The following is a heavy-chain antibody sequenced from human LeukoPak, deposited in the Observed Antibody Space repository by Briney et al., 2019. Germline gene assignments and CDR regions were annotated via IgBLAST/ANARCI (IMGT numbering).Heavy chain of an antibody. J-gene: IGHJ6*03. D-gene: IGHD3-16*01. CDR2: IWHDGSVE. Sequence: GGSLRLSCAASGFMFSRLGMQWVRQAPGEGLEWVAMIWHDGSVEEYADSVKSRFTISRDNSQNTLYLQMNSLRDDDTAVYYCAKEGDQFRGYLDAWGKGTTVTVSS. CDR3: AKEGDQFRGYLDA. V-gene: IGHV3-33*06. CDR1: GFMFSRLG.